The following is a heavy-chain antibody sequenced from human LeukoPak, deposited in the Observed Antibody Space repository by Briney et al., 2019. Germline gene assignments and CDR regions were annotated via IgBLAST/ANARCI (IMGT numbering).Heavy chain of an antibody. J-gene: IGHJ4*02. Sequence: ASVKVSCKASGYTSTNYYTHWVRPAPGQGLEWMGMFNPSSGGTSYDKKFQGRATMTRNTSTNTVNKELSSLRSEDTAVYYCARDVSSGWYVVYWGQGTLVTVSS. CDR3: ARDVSSGWYVVY. V-gene: IGHV1-46*01. D-gene: IGHD6-19*01. CDR1: GYTSTNYY. CDR2: FNPSSGGT.